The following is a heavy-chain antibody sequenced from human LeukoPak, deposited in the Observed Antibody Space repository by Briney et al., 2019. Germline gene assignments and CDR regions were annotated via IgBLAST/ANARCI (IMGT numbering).Heavy chain of an antibody. CDR1: RFTFSDYY. Sequence: GGSLRLSCAASRFTFSDYYMSWIRQAPGKGLEWVSYISSRGSTIYYADSVKGRLTISRDNAKNSLYLQMNSLRAEDTAVYYCARESDGDYVDYWGQGTLVTVSS. V-gene: IGHV3-11*04. J-gene: IGHJ4*02. CDR3: ARESDGDYVDY. D-gene: IGHD4-17*01. CDR2: ISSRGSTI.